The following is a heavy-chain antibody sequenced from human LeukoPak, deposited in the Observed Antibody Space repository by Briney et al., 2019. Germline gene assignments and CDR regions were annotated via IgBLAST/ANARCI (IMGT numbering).Heavy chain of an antibody. Sequence: ASVKVSCKVSGYTLTQLSVHWVRQAPGKGLEWMGSFDPEDDETIYAQKFQGRVTMTEDTSIDTAYMELSSLRSEDTAVYYCVRDGIVYHPFDFWGQGTLVTVSS. D-gene: IGHD5/OR15-5a*01. V-gene: IGHV1-24*01. CDR3: VRDGIVYHPFDF. CDR1: GYTLTQLS. CDR2: FDPEDDET. J-gene: IGHJ4*02.